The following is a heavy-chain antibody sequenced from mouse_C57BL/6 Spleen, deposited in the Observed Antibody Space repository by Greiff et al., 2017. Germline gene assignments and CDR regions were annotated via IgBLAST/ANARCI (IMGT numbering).Heavy chain of an antibody. CDR3: ARSDSITTVVATDYYAMDD. J-gene: IGHJ4*01. Sequence: QVQLKESGPELVKPGASVKISCKASGYAFSSSWMNWVKQRPGKGLEWIGRIYPGDGDTNYNGKFKGKATLTADKASSTAYMQLSSLTSEDSAVYFCARSDSITTVVATDYYAMDDWGQGASVTVSS. CDR1: GYAFSSSW. CDR2: IYPGDGDT. D-gene: IGHD1-1*01. V-gene: IGHV1-82*01.